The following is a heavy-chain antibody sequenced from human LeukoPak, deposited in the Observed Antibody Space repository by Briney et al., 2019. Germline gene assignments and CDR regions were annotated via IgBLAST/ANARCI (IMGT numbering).Heavy chain of an antibody. CDR2: INHSGST. V-gene: IGHV4-34*01. J-gene: IGHJ5*02. D-gene: IGHD6-13*01. Sequence: SETLSLTCAVYGGSFSGYYWRWIRQPPGKGLEWMGEINHSGSTNYNPSLKSRVTISVDTSKNQFSLKLSSVTAADTAVYYCAKGPGYSSSWYGGWFDPWGQGTLVTVSS. CDR3: AKGPGYSSSWYGGWFDP. CDR1: GGSFSGYY.